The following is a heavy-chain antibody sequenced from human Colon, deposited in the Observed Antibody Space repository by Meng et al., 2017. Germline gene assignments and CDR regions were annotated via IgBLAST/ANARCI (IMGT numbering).Heavy chain of an antibody. CDR1: GLTFSDYV. D-gene: IGHD2-2*02. J-gene: IGHJ4*02. CDR3: ANSPPGNVIPY. V-gene: IGHV3-11*01. Sequence: QVHLVEAGGDLVKPEGSLRLYCEASGLTFSDYVMSWIHQAPGKGLEWVGYIDRRGDKTYYTESVKGRFTISRDNARKSVYLQMDSLQTEDTAVYYCANSPPGNVIPYWGQGTLVTVSS. CDR2: IDRRGDKT.